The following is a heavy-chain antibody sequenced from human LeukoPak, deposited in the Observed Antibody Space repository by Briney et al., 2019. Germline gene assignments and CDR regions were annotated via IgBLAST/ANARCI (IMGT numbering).Heavy chain of an antibody. Sequence: PGGSLRLSCAASGFTFSSYWMSWVRQAPGKGLEWVANIKQDGSEKYYVDSVKGRFTISRDNSKNTLYLQMNSLRAEDTAVYYCAKGLSMIRGGHFDYWGQGTLVTVSS. V-gene: IGHV3-7*03. CDR2: IKQDGSEK. CDR1: GFTFSSYW. J-gene: IGHJ4*02. D-gene: IGHD3-10*01. CDR3: AKGLSMIRGGHFDY.